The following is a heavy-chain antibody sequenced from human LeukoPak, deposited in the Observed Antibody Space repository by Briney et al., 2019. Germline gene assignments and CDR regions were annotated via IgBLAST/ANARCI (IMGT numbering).Heavy chain of an antibody. CDR1: GFTFGDYA. V-gene: IGHV3-20*01. CDR3: ARVRGDCGGDCYGADLDF. D-gene: IGHD2-21*02. Sequence: RTGGSLRLSCVASGFTFGDYAMNWVRQVPGRGLEWVSGIDWNGATTDYADSVKGRFTISRDNAKKSLHLQMNSLTVDDTAFYHCARVRGDCGGDCYGADLDFWGQGTLVTVSS. J-gene: IGHJ4*02. CDR2: IDWNGATT.